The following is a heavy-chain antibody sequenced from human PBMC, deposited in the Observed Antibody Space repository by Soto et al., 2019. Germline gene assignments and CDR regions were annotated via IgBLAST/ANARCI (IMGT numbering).Heavy chain of an antibody. CDR3: AREDTIVGATGGHVDY. CDR1: GNSCTTYW. CDR2: IYPGDSNT. Sequence: XDSLKLSWKCSGNSCTTYWIALVRQMPGKGLEWMGIIYPGDSNTRYSPSFQGQVTISADKSISTAYLQWSSLKASDTAMYYCAREDTIVGATGGHVDYWGQGTLVTVPS. V-gene: IGHV5-51*01. D-gene: IGHD1-26*01. J-gene: IGHJ4*02.